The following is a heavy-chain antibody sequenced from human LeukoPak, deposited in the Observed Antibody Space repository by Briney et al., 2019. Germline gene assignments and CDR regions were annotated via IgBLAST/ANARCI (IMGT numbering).Heavy chain of an antibody. CDR1: GYTFTSYA. D-gene: IGHD5-18*01. CDR2: INTNTGNP. V-gene: IGHV7-4-1*02. Sequence: GASVKVSCKASGYTFTSYAMNWVRQAPGQGLEWMGWINTNTGNPTYAQGFTGRFVFSLDTSVSTAYLQISSLKAEDTAVYYCAINVDTAPWGYFDYWGQGTLVTVSS. J-gene: IGHJ4*02. CDR3: AINVDTAPWGYFDY.